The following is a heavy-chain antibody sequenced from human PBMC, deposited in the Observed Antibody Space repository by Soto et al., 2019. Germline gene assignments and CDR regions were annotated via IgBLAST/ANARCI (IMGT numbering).Heavy chain of an antibody. D-gene: IGHD6-13*01. CDR2: IYYSGST. J-gene: IGHJ6*02. CDR1: GGSISSSSYY. CDR3: ASLTVSSSWYPGRMDV. V-gene: IGHV4-39*01. Sequence: QLQLQESGPGLVKPSETLSLTCTVSGGSISSSSYYWGWIRQPPGKGLEWIGSIYYSGSTYYNPSLKSGVTISVDTSKNQFSLKLSSVTAADTAVYYCASLTVSSSWYPGRMDVWGQGTTVTVSS.